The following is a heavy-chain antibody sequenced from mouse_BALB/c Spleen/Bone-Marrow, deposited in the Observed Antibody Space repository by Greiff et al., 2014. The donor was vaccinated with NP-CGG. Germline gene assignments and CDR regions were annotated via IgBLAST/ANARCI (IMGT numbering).Heavy chain of an antibody. D-gene: IGHD1-1*01. Sequence: VQLQESGAELVKPGASVKVSCKASGFNIKNSFIDWVKQRPGQGLAWIGKIDPANGYTKYKPKFQGKATITADTSSNTAYLQLSSLTSEDTAVYYCATYDDDSSWGFAYWGQGTLVTVSA. CDR1: GFNIKNSF. CDR2: IDPANGYT. V-gene: IGHV14-3*02. CDR3: ATYDDDSSWGFAY. J-gene: IGHJ3*01.